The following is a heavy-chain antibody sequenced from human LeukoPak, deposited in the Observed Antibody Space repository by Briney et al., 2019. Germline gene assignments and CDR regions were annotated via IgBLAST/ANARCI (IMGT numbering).Heavy chain of an antibody. CDR1: GGSISSGGYY. CDR2: IYYSGST. V-gene: IGHV4-31*03. J-gene: IGHJ3*02. Sequence: PSQTLSLTCTVSGGSISSGGYYWSWIRQHPGKGLEWIGYIYYSGSTYYNPSLKSRVTISVDTSKNQFSLKLSSVTAADTAVYYCAREGIAAASDAFDIWGQGTMVTVPS. D-gene: IGHD6-13*01. CDR3: AREGIAAASDAFDI.